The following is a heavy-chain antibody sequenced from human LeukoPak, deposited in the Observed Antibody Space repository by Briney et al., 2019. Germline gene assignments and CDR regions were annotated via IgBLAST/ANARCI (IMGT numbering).Heavy chain of an antibody. CDR2: INPNSGGT. J-gene: IGHJ5*02. D-gene: IGHD2-15*01. Sequence: GASVKVSCKSSGYTFTGYYMHWVRQAPGQGLEWMGWINPNSGGTNYAQKFQGRVTMTRDTSISTAYMELGRLRSDDTAVYYCARAAAHSGDWFDPWGQGTLVTVSS. CDR1: GYTFTGYY. CDR3: ARAAAHSGDWFDP. V-gene: IGHV1-2*02.